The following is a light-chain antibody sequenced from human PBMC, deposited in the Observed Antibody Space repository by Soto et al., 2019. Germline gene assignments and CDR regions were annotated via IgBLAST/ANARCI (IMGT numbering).Light chain of an antibody. V-gene: IGKV3-11*01. CDR3: QQRSNWPPT. CDR1: QSISIY. Sequence: IVLTQAPATLSLSPGERATLSCRASQSISIYLAWYQQKPGQAPRLLIYDASNRATGIPARFSGSGSGTDFTLTISSLEPEDFAVYYCQQRSNWPPTFGQGTKVDIK. J-gene: IGKJ1*01. CDR2: DAS.